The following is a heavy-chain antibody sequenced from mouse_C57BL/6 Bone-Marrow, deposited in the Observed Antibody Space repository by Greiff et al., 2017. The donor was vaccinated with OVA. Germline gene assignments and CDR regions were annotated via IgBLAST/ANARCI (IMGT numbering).Heavy chain of an antibody. CDR3: ARSYYSNRYYFDY. J-gene: IGHJ2*01. CDR1: GYTFTSYW. Sequence: QVQLQQPGAELVKPGASVKSSCKASGYTFTSYWMHWVKQRPGQGLEWIGMIHPNSGSTNYNEKFKSKATLTVDKSSSTAYMQLSSLTSEDSAVYYCARSYYSNRYYFDYWGQGTTLTVSS. CDR2: IHPNSGST. D-gene: IGHD2-5*01. V-gene: IGHV1-64*01.